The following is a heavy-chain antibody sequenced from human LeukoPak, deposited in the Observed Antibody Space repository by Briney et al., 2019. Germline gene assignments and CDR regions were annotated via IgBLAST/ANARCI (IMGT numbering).Heavy chain of an antibody. D-gene: IGHD6-13*01. CDR2: INGGGTGT. J-gene: IGHJ3*02. Sequence: GGSLRLSCAASGFTFSNYALSWVRQDPGKGLEWVSAINGGGTGTYYADSVKGRFTISRDNSKNTLYLQMNSLRAEDTAVYYCAREIIAAAGTGAFDIWGQGTMVTVSS. V-gene: IGHV3-23*01. CDR3: AREIIAAAGTGAFDI. CDR1: GFTFSNYA.